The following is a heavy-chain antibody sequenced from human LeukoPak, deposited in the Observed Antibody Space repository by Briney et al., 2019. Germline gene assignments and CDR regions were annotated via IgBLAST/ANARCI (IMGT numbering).Heavy chain of an antibody. J-gene: IGHJ6*02. Sequence: ASVKVSCKASGYTFTTYDINWVRQATGQGLEWMGWMDPNSGNTGYAQKFQGRVTMTRNTSISTAYMELSSLRSEDTAVYYCARTYYYDSADFRILYGMDIWGQGTTVTVSS. D-gene: IGHD3-22*01. CDR2: MDPNSGNT. V-gene: IGHV1-8*01. CDR1: GYTFTTYD. CDR3: ARTYYYDSADFRILYGMDI.